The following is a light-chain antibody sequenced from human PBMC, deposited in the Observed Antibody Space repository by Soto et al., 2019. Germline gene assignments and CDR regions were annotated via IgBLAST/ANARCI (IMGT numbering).Light chain of an antibody. Sequence: DILLTQSPDSLAVSLGERATLNCKSSQTVLFASNNKNYLPWCQQEPVQAPKLLICWASARESGVPDRFSGSGSGTDFTLTVSSLHPEDFAVYYCQQRSNWPRTFGQGTKVDI. V-gene: IGKV4-1*01. CDR3: QQRSNWPRT. CDR2: WAS. CDR1: QTVLFASNNKNY. J-gene: IGKJ1*01.